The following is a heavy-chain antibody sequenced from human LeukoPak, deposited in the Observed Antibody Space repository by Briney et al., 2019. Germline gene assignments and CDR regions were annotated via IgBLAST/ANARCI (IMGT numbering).Heavy chain of an antibody. V-gene: IGHV4-59*01. D-gene: IGHD3/OR15-3a*01. J-gene: IGHJ4*02. CDR2: IYSSGTT. CDR1: GGSLHRSF. Sequence: SETLSLTCVVTGGSLHRSFWTWVRQPPGKGLEWIGRIYSSGTTDYSPSLKSRLTISIDTSKNQFSLRLASVTAADTAVYYCGRRPAVDGPIDNWGQGILVAVSS. CDR3: GRRPAVDGPIDN.